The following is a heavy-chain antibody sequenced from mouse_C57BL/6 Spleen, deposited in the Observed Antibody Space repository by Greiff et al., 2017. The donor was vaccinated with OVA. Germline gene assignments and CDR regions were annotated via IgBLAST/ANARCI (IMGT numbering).Heavy chain of an antibody. CDR2: IHPNSGST. J-gene: IGHJ1*03. CDR3: ARYLIRYFDV. D-gene: IGHD2-4*01. CDR1: GYTFTSYW. V-gene: IGHV1-64*01. Sequence: QVQLQQPGAELVKPGASVKLSCKASGYTFTSYWMHWVKQRPGQGLEWLGMIHPNSGSTNYNEKFKSKATLTVDKSSSTAYMQLSSLTSEDSAVYYCARYLIRYFDVWGTGTTVTVSS.